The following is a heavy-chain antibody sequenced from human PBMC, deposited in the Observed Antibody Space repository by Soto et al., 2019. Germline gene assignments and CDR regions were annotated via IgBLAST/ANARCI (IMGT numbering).Heavy chain of an antibody. CDR2: ISSSGDTV. J-gene: IGHJ6*02. Sequence: GVSLRLSCTVSGFTFSSYEMYWVRQAPGKGLGWISYISSSGDTVYYADSVKGRFTVSRDNARNSLSVQMNSLRVEDTAVYYCAREGFYDMDVWGQGTTVTVSS. V-gene: IGHV3-48*03. CDR3: AREGFYDMDV. CDR1: GFTFSSYE.